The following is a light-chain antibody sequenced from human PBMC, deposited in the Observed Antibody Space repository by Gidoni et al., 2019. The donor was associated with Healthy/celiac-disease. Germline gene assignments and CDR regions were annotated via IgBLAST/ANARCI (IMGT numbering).Light chain of an antibody. Sequence: DIVMTQSLLSLPVSPVEPASISCRSSQSLLQSNGYNYLDWYLQKPGQSPKLLIYFVSNRASGVPDRFSGSGSGTDFTLRISRVEAEDVGVYYCMQALQTPTTFGGGTKVEIK. CDR1: QSLLQSNGYNY. V-gene: IGKV2-28*01. J-gene: IGKJ4*01. CDR2: FVS. CDR3: MQALQTPTT.